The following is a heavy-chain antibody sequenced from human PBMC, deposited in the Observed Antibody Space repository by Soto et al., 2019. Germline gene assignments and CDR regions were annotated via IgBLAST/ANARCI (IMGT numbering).Heavy chain of an antibody. CDR3: ARFEYGSGSYYNAFDP. V-gene: IGHV4-59*01. CDR2: IYYSGST. Sequence: SETLSLTCTVSGGSISSYYWSWIRQPPGKGLELIGYIYYSGSTNYNPSLKSRVTISVDTSKNQFSLKLSSVTAADTAVYYCARFEYGSGSYYNAFDPWGQGTLVTVSS. J-gene: IGHJ5*02. CDR1: GGSISSYY. D-gene: IGHD3-10*01.